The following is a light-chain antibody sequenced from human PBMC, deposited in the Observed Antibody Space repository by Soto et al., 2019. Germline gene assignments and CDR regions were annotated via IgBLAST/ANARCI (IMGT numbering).Light chain of an antibody. Sequence: EIVMTQSPATLSVSPGERATLSCRASQSVSSNLAWYQQKPGQAPRLLIYGASTRATGIPARFSGSGSGTEFTLTISRLEPEDFAVYYCLHYGGSPLTFGQGTRLEIK. CDR1: QSVSSN. CDR2: GAS. J-gene: IGKJ5*01. V-gene: IGKV3-15*01. CDR3: LHYGGSPLT.